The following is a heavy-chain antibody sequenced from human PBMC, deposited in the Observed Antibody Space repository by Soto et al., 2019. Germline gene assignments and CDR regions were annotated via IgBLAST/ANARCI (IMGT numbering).Heavy chain of an antibody. V-gene: IGHV4-59*01. J-gene: IGHJ3*02. CDR3: ARLGRDPKNDAFDI. CDR1: GGSISSYY. Sequence: PPETLSLTCPVSGGSISSYYWSWIRQPPGKGLEWIGYIYYSGSTNYNPSLKSRVTISVDTSKNQFSLKLSSVTAADTAVYYCARLGRDPKNDAFDIWGQGTMVTVSS. D-gene: IGHD3-16*01. CDR2: IYYSGST.